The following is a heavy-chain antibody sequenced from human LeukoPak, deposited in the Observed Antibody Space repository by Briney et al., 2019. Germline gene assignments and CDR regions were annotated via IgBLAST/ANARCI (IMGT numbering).Heavy chain of an antibody. V-gene: IGHV3-74*01. CDR3: ARGTGNFYDSSGYYFLDS. D-gene: IGHD3-22*01. J-gene: IGHJ5*01. CDR2: MNTDVSST. Sequence: GGSLGLSCAGSGFTLSSYWMHWVRQAPGKGLVWVSRMNTDVSSTRYADFVKGRFTISRDNAKSTVYLQMSSLRADDTAVYYCARGTGNFYDSSGYYFLDSWGQGTLITVAS. CDR1: GFTLSSYW.